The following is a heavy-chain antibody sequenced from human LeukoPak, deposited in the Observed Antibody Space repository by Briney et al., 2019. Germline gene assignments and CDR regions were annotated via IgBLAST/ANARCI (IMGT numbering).Heavy chain of an antibody. Sequence: PGGSLRLSCAASGFTFSNYGVHWVRQAPGKGLEWVSFIRFDGSNKYYADSVKGRFTISRDSSKNTLYLQMNSLRAEDTAVYYCAKEMATINYYYYMDVWGKGTTVTVSS. CDR3: AKEMATINYYYYMDV. V-gene: IGHV3-30*02. CDR1: GFTFSNYG. CDR2: IRFDGSNK. D-gene: IGHD5-24*01. J-gene: IGHJ6*03.